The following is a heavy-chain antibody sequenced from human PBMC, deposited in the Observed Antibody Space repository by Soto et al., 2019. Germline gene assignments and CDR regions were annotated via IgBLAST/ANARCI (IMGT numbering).Heavy chain of an antibody. CDR2: ISWNSGSI. D-gene: IGHD6-6*01. CDR3: GKERIAARSYVDY. CDR1: GFTFDDYA. V-gene: IGHV3-9*01. J-gene: IGHJ4*02. Sequence: EVQLVESGGGLVQPGRSLRLSCAASGFTFDDYAMHWVRQAPGKGLEWVSGISWNSGSIGYADSVKGRFTISRDNAKNSLYLQINSLRSEDTALYYCGKERIAARSYVDYWGQGTLVTVSS.